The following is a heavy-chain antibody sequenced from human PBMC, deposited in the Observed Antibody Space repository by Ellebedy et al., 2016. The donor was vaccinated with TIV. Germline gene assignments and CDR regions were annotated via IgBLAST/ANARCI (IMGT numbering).Heavy chain of an antibody. CDR1: GFTFSSYW. CDR2: IKQDGSEK. J-gene: IGHJ2*01. Sequence: GGSLRLSCAASGFTFSSYWMSWVRQAPGKGLEWVANIKQDGSEKYYVDSVKGRFTISRDNAKNSLYLQMNSLRAEDTAVYYCARDLGIVVVEDWYFDLWGRGTLVTVSS. D-gene: IGHD2-15*01. V-gene: IGHV3-7*03. CDR3: ARDLGIVVVEDWYFDL.